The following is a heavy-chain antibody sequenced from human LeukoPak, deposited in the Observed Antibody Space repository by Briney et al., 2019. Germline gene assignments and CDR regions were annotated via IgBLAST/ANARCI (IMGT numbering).Heavy chain of an antibody. CDR2: INHSGST. D-gene: IGHD6-13*01. V-gene: IGHV4-34*01. CDR3: ARGALEFAPIAAAPRFDP. J-gene: IGHJ5*02. Sequence: SETLSLTCAVYGGSFSGYYWSWIRQPPGKGLEWIGEINHSGSTNYNPSLKSRVTISVDTSKNQFSLKLSSVTAADTAVYYCARGALEFAPIAAAPRFDPWGQGTLVTVSS. CDR1: GGSFSGYY.